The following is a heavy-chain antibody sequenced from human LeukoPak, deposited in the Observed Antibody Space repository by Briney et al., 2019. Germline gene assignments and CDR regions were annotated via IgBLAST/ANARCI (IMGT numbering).Heavy chain of an antibody. J-gene: IGHJ4*02. V-gene: IGHV1-2*02. D-gene: IGHD2-15*01. CDR1: GYTFTGYY. CDR3: ARDTAYSGGSYKGFDY. CDR2: INPNSGGT. Sequence: ASVKVSCKASGYTFTGYYMHWVRQAPGQGLEWMGWINPNSGGTNYAQKFQGRVTMTRDTFISTAYMELSRLRSDDTAVYYCARDTAYSGGSYKGFDYWGQGTLVTVSS.